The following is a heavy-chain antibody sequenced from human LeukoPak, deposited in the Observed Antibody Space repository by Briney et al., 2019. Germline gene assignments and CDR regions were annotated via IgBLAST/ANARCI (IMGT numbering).Heavy chain of an antibody. D-gene: IGHD5-18*01. CDR3: ARDLDYSYGCDY. J-gene: IGHJ4*02. Sequence: GGSLRLSCAASGFTFSSYSMNWVRQAPGKGLKWVSSISSSSSYIYYADSVKGRFTISRDNAKNSLYLQMNSLRAEDTAVYYCARDLDYSYGCDYWGQGTLVTVSS. CDR2: ISSSSSYI. V-gene: IGHV3-21*01. CDR1: GFTFSSYS.